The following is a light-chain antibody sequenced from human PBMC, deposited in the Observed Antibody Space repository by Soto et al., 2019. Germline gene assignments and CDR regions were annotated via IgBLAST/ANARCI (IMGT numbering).Light chain of an antibody. V-gene: IGKV1-13*02. CDR2: DAS. J-gene: IGKJ4*01. Sequence: AIQLTQSPSSLSASVGDRVTITCRASQGISSALAWYQQKPGKAPKLLIYDASSLESGVPSRFSGSGSGTDITLTIISLQPEDFATYYCQQFNSYHLTFGGGTKVQIK. CDR1: QGISSA. CDR3: QQFNSYHLT.